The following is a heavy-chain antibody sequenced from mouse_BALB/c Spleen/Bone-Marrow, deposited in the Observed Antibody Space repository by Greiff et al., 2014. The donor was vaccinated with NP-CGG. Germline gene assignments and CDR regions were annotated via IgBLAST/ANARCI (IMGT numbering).Heavy chain of an antibody. J-gene: IGHJ3*01. D-gene: IGHD2-4*01. CDR1: GFSFSNYG. Sequence: VQLQQSGGGLVQPGGSLKISCAASGFSFSNYGMYWVRQPPDKRLELVANINSNGGYTYYPERVKGRITIYRDNAKNSQYLQMSSLKSEDTAMYYCARGDDFVSWFAYWGQGTLVTVSA. CDR3: ARGDDFVSWFAY. CDR2: INSNGGYT. V-gene: IGHV5-6-3*01.